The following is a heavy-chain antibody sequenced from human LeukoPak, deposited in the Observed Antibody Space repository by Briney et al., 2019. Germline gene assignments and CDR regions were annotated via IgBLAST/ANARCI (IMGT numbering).Heavy chain of an antibody. Sequence: SETLSLTCTVSGVSISSGGYYWSWIRQHPGKGLEWIGYIYYSGSTYYNPSLKSRVTISVDTSKNQFSLKLSSVTAADTAVYYCARARARRVLTGYSSPYYFDYWGQGTLVTVSS. V-gene: IGHV4-31*03. CDR2: IYYSGST. CDR1: GVSISSGGYY. CDR3: ARARARRVLTGYSSPYYFDY. D-gene: IGHD3-9*01. J-gene: IGHJ4*02.